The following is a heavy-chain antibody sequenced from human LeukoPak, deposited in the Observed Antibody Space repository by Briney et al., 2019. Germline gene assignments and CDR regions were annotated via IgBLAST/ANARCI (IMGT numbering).Heavy chain of an antibody. CDR3: ASIAHPFDY. J-gene: IGHJ4*02. D-gene: IGHD2-15*01. CDR2: ISSSSSYI. Sequence: PGRSLRLSCAASGFTFDDYAMHWVRQAPGKGLEWVSSISSSSSYIYYADSVKGRFTISRDNAKNSLYLQMNSLRAEDTAVYYCASIAHPFDYWGQGTLVTVSS. V-gene: IGHV3-21*01. CDR1: GFTFDDYA.